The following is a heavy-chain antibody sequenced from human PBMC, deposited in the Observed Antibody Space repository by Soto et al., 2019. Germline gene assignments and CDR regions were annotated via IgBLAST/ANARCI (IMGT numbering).Heavy chain of an antibody. J-gene: IGHJ3*02. CDR1: GGSFSGYY. D-gene: IGHD3-9*01. CDR2: INHSGST. Sequence: SETLSLTCAVYGGSFSGYYWSWIRQPPGKGLEWIGEINHSGSTNYNPSLKSRVTISVDTSKNQFSLKLSSVTAADTAVYYCARGRFIPYFDWRKKDDAFDIWGQGTMVTV. V-gene: IGHV4-34*01. CDR3: ARGRFIPYFDWRKKDDAFDI.